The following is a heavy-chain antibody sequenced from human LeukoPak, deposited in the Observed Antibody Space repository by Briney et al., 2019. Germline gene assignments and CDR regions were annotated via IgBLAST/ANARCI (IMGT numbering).Heavy chain of an antibody. D-gene: IGHD3-3*01. CDR2: IRGSGGTT. Sequence: GGSLRLSCAASGFTFSGCAMSWVRQAPGKGLERVSAIRGSGGTTYYADSVKGRFTISRDNSKDTLYLQMNSLRAEDTAIYYCAKGLYEWLSDTDYWGQGTLVTVSS. V-gene: IGHV3-23*01. J-gene: IGHJ4*02. CDR3: AKGLYEWLSDTDY. CDR1: GFTFSGCA.